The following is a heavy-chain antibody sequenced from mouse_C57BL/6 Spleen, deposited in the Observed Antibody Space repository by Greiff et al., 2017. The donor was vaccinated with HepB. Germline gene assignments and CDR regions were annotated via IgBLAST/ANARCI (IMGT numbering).Heavy chain of an antibody. D-gene: IGHD1-1*01. CDR2: IYPGDGDT. J-gene: IGHJ2*01. CDR3: ARWVYGSSPFDY. V-gene: IGHV1-80*01. Sequence: VQLQQSGAELVKPGASVKISCKASGYAFSSYWMNWVKQRPGKGLEWIGQIYPGDGDTNYNGKFKGKATLTADKSSSTAYMQLSSLTSEDSAVYFCARWVYGSSPFDYWGQGTTLTVSS. CDR1: GYAFSSYW.